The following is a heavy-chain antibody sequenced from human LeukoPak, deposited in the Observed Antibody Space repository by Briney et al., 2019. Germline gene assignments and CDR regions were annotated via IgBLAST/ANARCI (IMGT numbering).Heavy chain of an antibody. CDR1: GFTFSNYW. CDR2: INYDGST. CDR3: AKEGYSYSFDY. V-gene: IGHV3-74*01. Sequence: GGSLRLSCAASGFTFSNYWMHWFRQAPGKGLVWVSRINYDGSTNYADSVKGRFTISRDNARNTLYMQMNSLRAEDTAFYYCAKEGYSYSFDYWGQGTLVTVSS. D-gene: IGHD5-18*01. J-gene: IGHJ4*02.